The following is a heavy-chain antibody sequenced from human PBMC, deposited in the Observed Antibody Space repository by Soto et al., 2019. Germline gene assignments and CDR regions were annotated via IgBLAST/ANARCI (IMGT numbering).Heavy chain of an antibody. V-gene: IGHV4-31*03. CDR1: GGSISSGGYY. J-gene: IGHJ6*02. Sequence: SETLSLTCTVSGGSISSGGYYWTWIRQHPGKGLEWIGYNYYSGITYYNPSRKSRVTISLDTSKNQFSLKLSSVTAADTAVYYCARGSSMAGLYYGMDVWGQGTTVTVSS. D-gene: IGHD6-6*01. CDR3: ARGSSMAGLYYGMDV. CDR2: NYYSGIT.